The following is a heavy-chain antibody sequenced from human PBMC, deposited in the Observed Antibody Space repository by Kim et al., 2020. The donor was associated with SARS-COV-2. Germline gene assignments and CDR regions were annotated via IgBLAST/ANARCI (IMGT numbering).Heavy chain of an antibody. V-gene: IGHV3-30*18. D-gene: IGHD3-3*01. Sequence: GGSLRLSCAASGFTFSSYGMHWVRQAPGKGLEWVAVISYDGSNKYYADSVKGRFTISRDNSKNTLYLQMNSLRAEDTAVYYCAKDFNDFWSGYDYYGMDVWGQGNTVTVSS. CDR2: ISYDGSNK. CDR1: GFTFSSYG. CDR3: AKDFNDFWSGYDYYGMDV. J-gene: IGHJ6*02.